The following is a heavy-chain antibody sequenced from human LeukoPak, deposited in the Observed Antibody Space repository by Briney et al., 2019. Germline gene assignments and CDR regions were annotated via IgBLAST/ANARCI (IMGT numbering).Heavy chain of an antibody. D-gene: IGHD3-22*01. V-gene: IGHV4-38-2*01. J-gene: IGHJ4*02. CDR3: ARFGYYYDSSGYYEKYYFDY. CDR2: IYHSGST. CDR1: GYSISSGYY. Sequence: SEALSLTCAVSGYSISSGYYWGWIRQPPGKGLEWIGSIYHSGSTYYNLSLKSRVTISVDTSTNEFSLKLRSVTAADTAVYFCARFGYYYDSSGYYEKYYFDYWGQGTLVTVSS.